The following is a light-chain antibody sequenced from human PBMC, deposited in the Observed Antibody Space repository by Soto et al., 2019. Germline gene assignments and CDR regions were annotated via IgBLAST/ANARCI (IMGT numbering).Light chain of an antibody. CDR2: LNSDGSH. J-gene: IGLJ2*01. Sequence: QSVLTQSPSASASLGASVKFTCTLSSGHSSYAIAWHQQQPEKGPRYLMKLNSDGSHNKGDGIPDRFSGSSSGAERYLTISSIQSEDEADYYCQTWDTGSVVFGGGTKLTVL. V-gene: IGLV4-69*01. CDR3: QTWDTGSVV. CDR1: SGHSSYA.